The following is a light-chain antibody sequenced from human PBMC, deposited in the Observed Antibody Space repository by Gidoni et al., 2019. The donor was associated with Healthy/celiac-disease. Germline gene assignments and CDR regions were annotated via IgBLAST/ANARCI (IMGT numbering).Light chain of an antibody. Sequence: DIQMTQSPSSLSASVGDRVTITCRASQSISSYLNWYQQKPGKAPKLLIYAESSLQSGVPSRLSGSGSGTDFTLTIIRLQPEDFATYYCQQSYNTFMYTFGQGTKLEIK. CDR3: QQSYNTFMYT. CDR2: AES. J-gene: IGKJ2*01. V-gene: IGKV1-39*01. CDR1: QSISSY.